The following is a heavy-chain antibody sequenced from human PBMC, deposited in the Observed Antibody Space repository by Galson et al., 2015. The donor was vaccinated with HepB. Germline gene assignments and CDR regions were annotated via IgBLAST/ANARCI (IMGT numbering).Heavy chain of an antibody. D-gene: IGHD2-2*01. CDR1: GFTFSSYS. Sequence: SLRLSCAASGFTFSSYSMNWVRQAPGKGLEWVSSISSSSSYIYYADSVKGRFTISRDNAKNSLYLQMNSLRAEDTAVYYCARDGRRDQLLDYWGQGTLVTVSS. J-gene: IGHJ4*02. CDR2: ISSSSSYI. V-gene: IGHV3-21*01. CDR3: ARDGRRDQLLDY.